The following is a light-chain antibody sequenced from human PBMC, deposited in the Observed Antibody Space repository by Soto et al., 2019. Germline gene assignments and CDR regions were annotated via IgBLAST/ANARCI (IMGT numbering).Light chain of an antibody. CDR1: QSISSY. J-gene: IGKJ4*01. Sequence: DIQMTQSPCSLSASVGDRVTITCRTSQSISSYLNWYQQKPGTAPKLLIYGASSLQSGVPSRFSGSGSGTDFTLTISSLQPEDFGTYYCQQIYSTPSLTFGGGTKVEIK. CDR3: QQIYSTPSLT. CDR2: GAS. V-gene: IGKV1-39*01.